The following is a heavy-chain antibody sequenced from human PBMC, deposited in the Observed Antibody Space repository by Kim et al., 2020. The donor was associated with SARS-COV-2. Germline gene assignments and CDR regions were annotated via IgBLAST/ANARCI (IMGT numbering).Heavy chain of an antibody. CDR2: IYYSGST. Sequence: SETLSLTCTVSGGSISSYYWSWIRQPPGKGLEWIGYIYYSGSTNYNPSLKSRVTISVDTSKNQFSLKLSSVTAADTAVYYCARSFGYSHLNWFDPWGQGTLVTVSS. CDR1: GGSISSYY. V-gene: IGHV4-59*01. J-gene: IGHJ5*02. D-gene: IGHD6-13*01. CDR3: ARSFGYSHLNWFDP.